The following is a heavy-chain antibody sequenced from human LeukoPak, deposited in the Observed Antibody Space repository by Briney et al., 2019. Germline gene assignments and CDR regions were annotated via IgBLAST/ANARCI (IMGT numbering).Heavy chain of an antibody. CDR3: ARARGSCCSCYYYYMDV. J-gene: IGHJ6*03. V-gene: IGHV3-11*04. D-gene: IGHD2-15*01. CDR1: GFTFSDYY. Sequence: GGSLRLSCAASGFTFSDYYMSWIRQAPGKGLEWVSYISSSGSTIYYADSVRGRFTISRDNAKNSLYLQMNSLRAEDTAVYYCARARGSCCSCYYYYMDVWGKGTTVTVSS. CDR2: ISSSGSTI.